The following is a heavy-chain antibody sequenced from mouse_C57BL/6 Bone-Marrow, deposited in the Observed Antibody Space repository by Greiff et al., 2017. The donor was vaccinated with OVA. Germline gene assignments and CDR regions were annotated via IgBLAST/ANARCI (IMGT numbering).Heavy chain of an antibody. CDR2: IYPRSGNT. J-gene: IGHJ2*01. Sequence: VKVVESGAELARPGASVKLSCKASGYTFTSYGISWVKQRTGQGLEWIGEIYPRSGNTYYNEKFKGKATLTADKSSSTAYMELRSLTSEDSAVYFCARESLTGALDYWGQGTTLTVSS. D-gene: IGHD4-1*01. CDR1: GYTFTSYG. CDR3: ARESLTGALDY. V-gene: IGHV1-81*01.